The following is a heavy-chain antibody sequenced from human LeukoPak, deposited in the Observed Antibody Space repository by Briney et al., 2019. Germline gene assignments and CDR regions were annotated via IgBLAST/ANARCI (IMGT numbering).Heavy chain of an antibody. CDR2: ISYDGSNK. D-gene: IGHD2-15*01. Sequence: GGSLRLSCAASGFTFSSYAMHWVRQAPGKGLEWVAVISYDGSNKYHADSVKGRFTISRDNSKNTLYLQMNSLRAEDTAVYYCARDRSLDAFDIWGQGTMVTVSS. CDR1: GFTFSSYA. CDR3: ARDRSLDAFDI. V-gene: IGHV3-30-3*01. J-gene: IGHJ3*02.